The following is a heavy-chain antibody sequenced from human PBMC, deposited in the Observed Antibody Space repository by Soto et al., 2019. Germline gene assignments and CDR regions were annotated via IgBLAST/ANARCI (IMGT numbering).Heavy chain of an antibody. CDR3: AREDVLLWFGETTNYYYYMDV. V-gene: IGHV6-1*01. Sequence: SQTLSLTCAISGDSVSSNSAAWNWIRQSPSRGLEWLGRTYYRSKWYNDYAVSVKSRITINPDTSKNQFSLQLNSVTPEDTAVYYCAREDVLLWFGETTNYYYYMDVWGKGTTVTVSS. J-gene: IGHJ6*03. CDR2: TYYRSKWYN. CDR1: GDSVSSNSAA. D-gene: IGHD3-10*01.